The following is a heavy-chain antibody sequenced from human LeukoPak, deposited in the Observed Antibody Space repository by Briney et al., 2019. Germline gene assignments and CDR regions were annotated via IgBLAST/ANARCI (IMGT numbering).Heavy chain of an antibody. CDR1: GGTFSNYA. J-gene: IGHJ4*02. CDR2: IIPIFGTA. CDR3: ARHIYDSSDY. D-gene: IGHD3-22*01. V-gene: IGHV1-69*06. Sequence: GASVKVSCKASGGTFSNYAISWVRQAPGQGLEWMGGIIPIFGTANYAQKFQGRVTITADKSTSTAYMELSSLRSEDTAVYYCARHIYDSSDYWGQGTLVTVSS.